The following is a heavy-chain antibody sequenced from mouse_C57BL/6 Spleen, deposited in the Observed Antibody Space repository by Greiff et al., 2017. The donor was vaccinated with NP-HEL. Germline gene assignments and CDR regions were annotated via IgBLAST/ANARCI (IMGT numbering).Heavy chain of an antibody. CDR2: ISYDGSN. CDR1: GYSITSGYY. CDR3: ARDRDYYGSLYWYFDV. J-gene: IGHJ1*03. D-gene: IGHD1-1*01. V-gene: IGHV3-6*01. Sequence: ESGPGLVKPSQSLSLTCSVTGYSITSGYYWNWIRQFPGNKLEWMGYISYDGSNNYNPSLKNRISITRDTSKNQFFLKLNSVTTEDTATYYCARDRDYYGSLYWYFDVWGTGTTVTVSS.